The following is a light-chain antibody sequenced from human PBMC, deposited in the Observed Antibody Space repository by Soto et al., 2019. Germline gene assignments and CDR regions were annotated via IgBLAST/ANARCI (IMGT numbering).Light chain of an antibody. V-gene: IGKV3-15*01. CDR3: QQYNNWHPIT. Sequence: EIVMTQSPATLSVSPGERATLSCRASQSVSSNLAWYQQKPGQAPRLLIYGASTRATGIPARFSGSGFGTEFTLTISSLQSEDFSVYYCQQYNNWHPITFGQGTRLEIK. CDR2: GAS. J-gene: IGKJ5*01. CDR1: QSVSSN.